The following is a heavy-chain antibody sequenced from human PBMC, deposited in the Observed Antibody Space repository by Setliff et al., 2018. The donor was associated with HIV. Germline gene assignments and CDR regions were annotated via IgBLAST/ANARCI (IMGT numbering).Heavy chain of an antibody. J-gene: IGHJ4*02. Sequence: SETLSLTCAVYGGSFSGYYWTWIRQPPGKGLEWIGDINHRGDTKYNPSLKSRVTISIDTSKNQFSLKMTSVTAADTAVYYCAITIVGVTTEMYWGQGTLVTVSS. V-gene: IGHV4-34*01. CDR1: GGSFSGYY. CDR3: AITIVGVTTEMY. CDR2: INHRGDT. D-gene: IGHD2-21*02.